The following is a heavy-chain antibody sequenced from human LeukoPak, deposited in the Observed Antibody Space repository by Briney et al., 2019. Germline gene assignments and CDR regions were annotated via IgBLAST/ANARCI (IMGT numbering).Heavy chain of an antibody. CDR1: GFTFGDYA. V-gene: IGHV3-49*04. Sequence: GGSLRLSCTASGFTFGDYAMSWVRQAPGKGLEWVGFIRSKADGGTTEYAASVKGRFTISRDDSKSIAYLQMNSLKTEDTAVYYCTKSNDMTTVVIRFDYWGQGTLVTVSS. D-gene: IGHD4-23*01. J-gene: IGHJ4*02. CDR2: IRSKADGGTT. CDR3: TKSNDMTTVVIRFDY.